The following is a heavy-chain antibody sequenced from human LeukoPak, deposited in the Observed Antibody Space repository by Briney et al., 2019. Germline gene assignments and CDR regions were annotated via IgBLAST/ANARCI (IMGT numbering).Heavy chain of an antibody. Sequence: SETLSLTCTVSGGSISIYYWNWIRQPPGKGLEWIGYIYNSGSSTIYNPSLKSRVTISVDTSKNQFSLRLSSVTVADTAVYFCVRDRELTYWGQGTLVTVSS. CDR1: GGSISIYY. V-gene: IGHV4-59*01. CDR3: VRDRELTY. J-gene: IGHJ4*02. CDR2: IYNSGSST. D-gene: IGHD3-10*01.